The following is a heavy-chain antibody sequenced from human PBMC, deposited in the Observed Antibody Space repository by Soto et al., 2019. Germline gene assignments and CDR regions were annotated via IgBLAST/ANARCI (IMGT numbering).Heavy chain of an antibody. V-gene: IGHV5-10-1*01. CDR2: IDPSDSYT. CDR3: TRTPIRTMGGSPNLGYY. Sequence: LGESLKISCKGSGYSFTSYWISWVRQMPGKGLEWMGRIDPSDSYTNYSPSFQGHVTISADKSISTAYLQWSSLKASDTAMYYCTRTPIRTMGGSPNLGYYWGQGTLVTVSS. J-gene: IGHJ4*02. CDR1: GYSFTSYW. D-gene: IGHD3-16*01.